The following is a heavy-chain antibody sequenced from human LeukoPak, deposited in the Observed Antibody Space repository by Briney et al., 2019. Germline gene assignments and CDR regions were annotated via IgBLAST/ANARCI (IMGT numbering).Heavy chain of an antibody. CDR1: GGSISSYY. V-gene: IGHV4-59*01. D-gene: IGHD4/OR15-4a*01. CDR3: ARQRSGANSLFDY. J-gene: IGHJ4*02. CDR2: IYYSGST. Sequence: SETLSLTCTVSGGSISSYYWSWIRQPPGKGLEWIGYIYYSGSTNYNPSLKSRVTISVDTSKNQFSLKLSSVTAADTAVYYCARQRSGANSLFDYWGQGTLVTVSS.